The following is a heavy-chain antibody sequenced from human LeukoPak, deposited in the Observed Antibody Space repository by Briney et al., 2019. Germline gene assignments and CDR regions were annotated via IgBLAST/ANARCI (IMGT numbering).Heavy chain of an antibody. J-gene: IGHJ4*02. CDR1: GFTVSSNY. CDR2: IYSGGST. D-gene: IGHD6-13*01. Sequence: PGGSLRLSCAASGFTVSSNYMSWVRQAPGKGLEWVSVIYSGGSTYYADSVKGRFTISRDNSKNTLYLQMNSLRVEDTAVYYCAKDVRGQQPAFWGRGTLVTVSP. CDR3: AKDVRGQQPAF. V-gene: IGHV3-66*01.